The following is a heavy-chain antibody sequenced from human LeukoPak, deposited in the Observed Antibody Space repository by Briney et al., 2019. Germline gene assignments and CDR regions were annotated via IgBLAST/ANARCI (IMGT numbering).Heavy chain of an antibody. CDR2: INPNSGGT. V-gene: IGHV1-2*02. CDR1: GYTFTGYY. CDR3: ARAHSGSYYSHDAFDI. J-gene: IGHJ3*02. D-gene: IGHD1-26*01. Sequence: GASVKVSCKASGYTFTGYYMYWVRQAPGQGLEWMGWINPNSGGTNYAQKFQGRVTMTRDTSISTAYMELSRLRSDDTAVYYCARAHSGSYYSHDAFDIWGQGTMVTVSS.